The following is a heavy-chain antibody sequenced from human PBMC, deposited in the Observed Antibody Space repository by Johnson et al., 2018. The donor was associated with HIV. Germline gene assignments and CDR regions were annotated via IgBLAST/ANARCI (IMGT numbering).Heavy chain of an antibody. D-gene: IGHD1-26*01. CDR2: ISYDGSNK. CDR3: ARSSGSYWRGTFDI. Sequence: QVQLVESGGGVVQPGRSLRLSCAASGFTFSSYAMHWVRQAPGKGLEWVALISYDGSNKYYADSVKGRFTISRDNSKNTLYLQMNSLRAEDTALYYCARSSGSYWRGTFDIWGQGTMVTVSS. V-gene: IGHV3-30*04. CDR1: GFTFSSYA. J-gene: IGHJ3*02.